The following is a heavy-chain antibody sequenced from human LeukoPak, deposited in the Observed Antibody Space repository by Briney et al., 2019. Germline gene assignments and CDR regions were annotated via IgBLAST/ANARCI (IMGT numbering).Heavy chain of an antibody. J-gene: IGHJ6*02. D-gene: IGHD3-10*01. V-gene: IGHV1-69*02. CDR3: ARGPGSSLDV. CDR1: GGTFSSYT. CDR2: IIPILGIA. Sequence: SVKASCKASGGTFSSYTISWVRQAPGQGLEWMGRIIPILGIANYAQRFQGRVTITADKSTSTAYMELSSLRSEDTAVYYCARGPGSSLDVWGQGTTVTVSS.